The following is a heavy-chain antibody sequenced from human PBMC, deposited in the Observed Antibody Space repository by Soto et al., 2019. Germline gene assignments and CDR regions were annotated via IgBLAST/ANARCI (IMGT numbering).Heavy chain of an antibody. CDR2: ISGRGGST. CDR3: AKATMTLVVIRLDS. J-gene: IGHJ4*02. V-gene: IGHV3-23*01. D-gene: IGHD3-22*01. Sequence: GGSLRLSCAASGFTFSNYAMNWVRQAPGKGLEWVSTISGRGGSTYYADSAKGRFTISRDNSKNILYLQMNSLRAEDTAVYYCAKATMTLVVIRLDSWGQGTLVTVSS. CDR1: GFTFSNYA.